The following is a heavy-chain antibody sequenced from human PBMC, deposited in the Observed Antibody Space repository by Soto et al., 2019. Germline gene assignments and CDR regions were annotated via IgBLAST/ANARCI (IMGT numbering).Heavy chain of an antibody. CDR1: GFTFSSYG. CDR2: ISYDGSNK. D-gene: IGHD3-16*02. J-gene: IGHJ4*02. V-gene: IGHV3-30*18. Sequence: GGSLRLSCAASGFTFSSYGMHWVRQAPGKGLEWVAVISYDGSNKYYADSVKGRFTISRDNSKNTLYLQMNSLRAEDTAVYYCAKEGTTYDYVWGSYRYTGGGRTFDYWGQGTLVTVSS. CDR3: AKEGTTYDYVWGSYRYTGGGRTFDY.